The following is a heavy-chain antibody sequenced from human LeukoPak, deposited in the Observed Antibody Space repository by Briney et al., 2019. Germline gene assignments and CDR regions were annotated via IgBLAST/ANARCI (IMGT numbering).Heavy chain of an antibody. CDR1: GFTFSSYA. V-gene: IGHV3-30-3*01. Sequence: PGGSLRLSCAASGFTFSSYATHWVRQAPGKGLEWVAVISYDGSNKYYADSVKGRFTISRDNSKNTLYLQMNSLRAEDTAVYYCATPPERWLHVPYYYGMDVWGQGTTVTVSS. D-gene: IGHD5-24*01. J-gene: IGHJ6*02. CDR3: ATPPERWLHVPYYYGMDV. CDR2: ISYDGSNK.